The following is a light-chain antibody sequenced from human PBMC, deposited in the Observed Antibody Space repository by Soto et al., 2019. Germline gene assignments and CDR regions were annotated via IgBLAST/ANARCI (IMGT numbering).Light chain of an antibody. V-gene: IGLV2-14*01. Sequence: QSALTQPASVSGSPGQSITLSCSGTSSDIGAYDFVSWYQHHPGKAPKLMIFEVSNRPSGVSNRFSGSKSGNMASLTISGLQAEDEAHYYCSAYTTNAALVVFGGGTKLTVL. J-gene: IGLJ2*01. CDR3: SAYTTNAALVV. CDR1: SSDIGAYDF. CDR2: EVS.